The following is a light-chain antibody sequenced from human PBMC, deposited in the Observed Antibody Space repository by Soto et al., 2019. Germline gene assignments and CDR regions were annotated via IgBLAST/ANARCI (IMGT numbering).Light chain of an antibody. CDR3: MQTTQLPWT. V-gene: IGKV2-24*01. J-gene: IGKJ1*01. CDR2: EIS. CDR1: QSLEHRDGHTY. Sequence: IVMTQTPLSSPVTLGQAASISCRSSQSLEHRDGHTYLSWLHQRPGQPPRLLIYEISNRVSGDPDRFSGSGAGADFTLKISRVEAEDVGLYDCMQTTQLPWTFGQGTKVEIK.